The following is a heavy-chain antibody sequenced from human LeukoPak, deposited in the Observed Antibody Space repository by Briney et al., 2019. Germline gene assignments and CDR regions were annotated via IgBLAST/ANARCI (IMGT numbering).Heavy chain of an antibody. CDR2: ISISSSYI. Sequence: GGSLRLSCAASGFTFSSYSMNWVRQAPGKGLEWVSSISISSSYIYYADSVKGRFTISRDNAKNSLYLQMNSLRAEDTAVYYCARDRYSGYRRRSSFDYWGQGTLVTVSS. CDR1: GFTFSSYS. V-gene: IGHV3-21*01. CDR3: ARDRYSGYRRRSSFDY. D-gene: IGHD5-12*01. J-gene: IGHJ4*02.